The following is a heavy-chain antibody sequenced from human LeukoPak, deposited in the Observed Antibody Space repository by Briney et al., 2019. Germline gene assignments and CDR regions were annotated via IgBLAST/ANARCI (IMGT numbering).Heavy chain of an antibody. Sequence: SVKVSCKASGVTFSNYAISWVRQAPGQGLEWVGGIIPIFGTANYAQKSQGRVTITTDESTSTAYMELSSLRSEDTAVYYCASSREPSSSSYYFDYWGQGTLVTVSS. V-gene: IGHV1-69*05. CDR3: ASSREPSSSSYYFDY. CDR2: IIPIFGTA. D-gene: IGHD6-6*01. J-gene: IGHJ4*02. CDR1: GVTFSNYA.